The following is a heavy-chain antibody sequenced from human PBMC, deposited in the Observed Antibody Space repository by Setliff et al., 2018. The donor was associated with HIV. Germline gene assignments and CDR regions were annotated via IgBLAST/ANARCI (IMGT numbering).Heavy chain of an antibody. CDR2: INPNSGGT. CDR1: GYTLTGYY. Sequence: GASVKVSCKASGYTLTGYYMHWVRQAPGQGLEWMGWINPNSGGTNYAQKFQGRVTMTRDTSISTAYMELSRLRSDDTAVYYCARPLVVPAAMSEGVAFDIWGQGTMVTVSS. J-gene: IGHJ3*02. CDR3: ARPLVVPAAMSEGVAFDI. D-gene: IGHD2-2*01. V-gene: IGHV1-2*02.